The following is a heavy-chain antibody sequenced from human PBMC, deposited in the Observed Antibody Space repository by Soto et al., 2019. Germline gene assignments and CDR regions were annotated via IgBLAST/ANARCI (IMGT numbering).Heavy chain of an antibody. CDR2: IIPIFGTA. CDR1: GGTFSSYA. CDR3: ARDQVENGSSESLIAVVPETSFVYYYYGMDV. V-gene: IGHV1-69*13. D-gene: IGHD2-2*01. Sequence: SVKVSCKASGGTFSSYAISRVRQAPGQGLEWMGGIIPIFGTANYAQKFQGRVTITADESTSTAYMELSSLRSEDTAVYYCARDQVENGSSESLIAVVPETSFVYYYYGMDVWGQGTTVTVSS. J-gene: IGHJ6*02.